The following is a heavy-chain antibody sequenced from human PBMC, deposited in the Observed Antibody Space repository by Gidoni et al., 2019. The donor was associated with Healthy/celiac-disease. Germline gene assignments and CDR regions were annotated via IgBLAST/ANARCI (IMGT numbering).Heavy chain of an antibody. CDR3: ARGLPTRDNWFDP. J-gene: IGHJ5*02. V-gene: IGHV1-69*06. D-gene: IGHD4-17*01. CDR1: GGTFSSYA. Sequence: QVQLVQSGAEVKKPGSSVKVSCKASGGTFSSYAISWVRQAPGQGLEWMGGIIPICGKANYAQKFHGRVTITADKSTSTAYMELSSLRSEDTAVYYCARGLPTRDNWFDPWGQGTLVTVSS. CDR2: IIPICGKA.